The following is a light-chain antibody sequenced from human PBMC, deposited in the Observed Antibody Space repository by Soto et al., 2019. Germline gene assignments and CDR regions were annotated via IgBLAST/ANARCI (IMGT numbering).Light chain of an antibody. CDR3: QQRSYWR. Sequence: EMVLTQSPATLSLSPGETATLSCKTSQGISRYLAWYQQRPGQAPRLLIYDASTRATGVPARFSGNGSRTDFTLTIARLEPEDFAVYCCQQRSYWRFGGGTRVQIK. J-gene: IGKJ4*01. V-gene: IGKV3D-11*01. CDR2: DAS. CDR1: QGISRY.